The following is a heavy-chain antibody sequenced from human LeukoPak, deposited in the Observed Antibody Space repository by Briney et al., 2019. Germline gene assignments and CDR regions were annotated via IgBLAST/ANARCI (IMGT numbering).Heavy chain of an antibody. CDR3: ASLYYDFWSGYSAPPNY. CDR1: GGSFSGYY. CDR2: INHSGST. V-gene: IGHV4-34*01. D-gene: IGHD3-3*01. J-gene: IGHJ4*02. Sequence: SETLSLTCAVYGGSFSGYYWSWVRQPPGKGLEGMGEINHSGSTNYNPSLKSRITISVDTSKNQFSLKLSSVTAADTAVYYCASLYYDFWSGYSAPPNYWGQGTLVTVSS.